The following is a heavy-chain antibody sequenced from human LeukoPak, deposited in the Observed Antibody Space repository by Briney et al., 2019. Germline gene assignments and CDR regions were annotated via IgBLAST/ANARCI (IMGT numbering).Heavy chain of an antibody. CDR2: INSDGSST. CDR1: GFTFSSYW. D-gene: IGHD6-13*01. CDR3: ARGFLVAAAGIAY. V-gene: IGHV3-74*01. Sequence: QPGGSLRLSCAASGFTFSSYWMHWVRQAPGKGLVWVSRINSDGSSTSYADSVKGRFTISRDNAKNTLYLQMNSLRAEDTAVYYCARGFLVAAAGIAYWGQGTLVTVSS. J-gene: IGHJ4*02.